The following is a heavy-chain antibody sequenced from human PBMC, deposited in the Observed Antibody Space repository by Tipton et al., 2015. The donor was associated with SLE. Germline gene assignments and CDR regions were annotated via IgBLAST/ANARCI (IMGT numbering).Heavy chain of an antibody. CDR1: GGSISSSSYY. D-gene: IGHD4-23*01. Sequence: TLSLTCTVSGGSISSSSYYWGWIRQPPGKGLEWIGSIYYSGSTYYNPSLKSRVTISVDTSKNQFSLKLGSVTAADTAVYYCARDIWVTQGRWFDPWGQGTLVTVSS. V-gene: IGHV4-39*07. J-gene: IGHJ5*02. CDR2: IYYSGST. CDR3: ARDIWVTQGRWFDP.